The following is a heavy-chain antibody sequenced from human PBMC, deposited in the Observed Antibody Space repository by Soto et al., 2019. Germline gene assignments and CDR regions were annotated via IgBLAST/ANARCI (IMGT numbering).Heavy chain of an antibody. Sequence: QVQLVQSGAEVKKPGASVKVSCKASGYTFTSYGISWVRQAPGQGLEWMGWISAYNGNTNYAQKLQGRVTMTTDTSTSTAYRELRSLRSDDTAVYYCARDSIAVAGTYWRAYYGMDVWGQGTTVTVSS. CDR2: ISAYNGNT. J-gene: IGHJ6*02. CDR1: GYTFTSYG. D-gene: IGHD6-19*01. V-gene: IGHV1-18*01. CDR3: ARDSIAVAGTYWRAYYGMDV.